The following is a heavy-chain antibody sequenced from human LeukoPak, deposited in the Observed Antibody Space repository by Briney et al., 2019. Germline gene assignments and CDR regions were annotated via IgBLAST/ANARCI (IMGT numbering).Heavy chain of an antibody. Sequence: ASVKVSCKASGYTFTSYGISWVRQAPGQGLEWMGWISAYNGNTNYAQKLQGRVTMTTDTSTSTAYMELRSLRSDDTAVYYCARDGITIFGVVISVPFDYWGQGTLVTVSS. CDR2: ISAYNGNT. CDR1: GYTFTSYG. J-gene: IGHJ4*02. D-gene: IGHD3-3*01. V-gene: IGHV1-18*01. CDR3: ARDGITIFGVVISVPFDY.